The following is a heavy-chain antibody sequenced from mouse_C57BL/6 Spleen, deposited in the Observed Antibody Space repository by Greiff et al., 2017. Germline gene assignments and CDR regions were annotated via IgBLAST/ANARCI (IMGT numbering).Heavy chain of an antibody. D-gene: IGHD2-3*01. CDR1: GFSFNTYA. CDR2: IRSKSNNYAT. CDR3: GGGIYDGYCFDY. Sequence: EVKLLESGGGLVQPKGSLKLSCAASGFSFNTYAMNWVRQAPGKGLEWVARIRSKSNNYATYYADSVKDRFTISRDDSESMLYLQMSNLKTEDTAMYYCGGGIYDGYCFDYWGQGTTLTVSS. J-gene: IGHJ2*01. V-gene: IGHV10-1*01.